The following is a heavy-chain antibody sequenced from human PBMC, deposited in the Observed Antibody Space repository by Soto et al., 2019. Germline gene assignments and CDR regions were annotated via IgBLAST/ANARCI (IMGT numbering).Heavy chain of an antibody. CDR3: ARCILAELEWLYQSEGSGYMDV. CDR1: GGSISSYY. Sequence: PETLSLTCTVSGGSISSYYWSWIRQPPGKGLEWIGYIYYSGSTNYNPSLKSRVTISVDTSKNQFSRKLSSVTAADTAVYYCARCILAELEWLYQSEGSGYMDVWGKGTTVTVSS. CDR2: IYYSGST. J-gene: IGHJ6*03. D-gene: IGHD3-3*01. V-gene: IGHV4-59*01.